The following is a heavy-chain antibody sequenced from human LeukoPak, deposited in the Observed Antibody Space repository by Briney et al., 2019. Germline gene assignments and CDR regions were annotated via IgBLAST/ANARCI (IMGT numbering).Heavy chain of an antibody. CDR1: GFTFSSYG. J-gene: IGHJ5*02. V-gene: IGHV3-30*03. CDR2: ISYDGSNK. CDR3: ASRFQYYYDSSGSNWFDP. D-gene: IGHD3-22*01. Sequence: GGSLRLSCAASGFTFSSYGMHWVRQAPGKGLEWVAVISYDGSNKYYADSVKGRFTISRDNSKNTLYLQMNSLRAEDTAVYYCASRFQYYYDSSGSNWFDPWGQGTLVTVSS.